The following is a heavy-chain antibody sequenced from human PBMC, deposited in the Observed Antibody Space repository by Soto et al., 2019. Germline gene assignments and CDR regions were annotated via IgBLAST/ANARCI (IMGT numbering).Heavy chain of an antibody. Sequence: GASVKVSCKASGYTFTSYGISWVRQAPGQGLEWMGWISAYNGNTNYAQKLQGRVTMTTDTSTSTAYMELRSLRSDDTAVYYCSRLEYGDLGPADAQDYYYYYGMDVLGQGTTVPVFS. CDR3: SRLEYGDLGPADAQDYYYYYGMDV. CDR2: ISAYNGNT. D-gene: IGHD4-17*01. CDR1: GYTFTSYG. J-gene: IGHJ6*02. V-gene: IGHV1-18*01.